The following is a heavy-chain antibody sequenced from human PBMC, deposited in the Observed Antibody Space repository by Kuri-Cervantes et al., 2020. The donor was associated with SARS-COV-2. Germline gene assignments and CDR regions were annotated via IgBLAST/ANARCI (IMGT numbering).Heavy chain of an antibody. CDR2: IYSGGST. CDR1: GFTFSSYA. J-gene: IGHJ6*02. D-gene: IGHD6-13*01. CDR3: ARARGSSSRIPSNYYYDDMNV. V-gene: IGHV3-66*01. Sequence: GEFLNISGAAAGFTFSSYARSRVRQAPGKGLEWVSVIYSGGSTYYADSVKDRFTIPRDNSKNTLYLQMNSLRAEDTAVYYCARARGSSSRIPSNYYYDDMNVWGQGTTVTVSS.